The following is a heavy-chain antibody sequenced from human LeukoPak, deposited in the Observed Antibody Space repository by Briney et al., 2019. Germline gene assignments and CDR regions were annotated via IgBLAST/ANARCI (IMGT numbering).Heavy chain of an antibody. V-gene: IGHV4-4*07. Sequence: SETLSLTCTVSGGSLSSYYWSWIRQPAGKGLEWIGRIYTSGSTNYNPSLKSRVTMSVDTSKNQFSLKLSSVAAADTAVYYCARGPPYGSRSDYLDSWGQGILVTVSS. CDR2: IYTSGST. J-gene: IGHJ4*02. CDR1: GGSLSSYY. CDR3: ARGPPYGSRSDYLDS. D-gene: IGHD3-10*01.